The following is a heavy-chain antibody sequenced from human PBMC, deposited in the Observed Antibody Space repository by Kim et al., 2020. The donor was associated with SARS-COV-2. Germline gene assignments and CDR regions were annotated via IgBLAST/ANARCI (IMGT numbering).Heavy chain of an antibody. CDR3: TRVPGTPLAFWDAFDV. Sequence: GGSLRLSCTASGFTFSDSPIHWVRQASGKGLEWVGRIRSRVYSYATSYAASVKGSFTISRDDSESTAYLQMNSLKTEDTDVYYCTRVPGTPLAFWDAFDV. CDR1: GFTFSDSP. V-gene: IGHV3-73*01. D-gene: IGHD1-1*01. J-gene: IGHJ3*01. CDR2: IRSRVYSYAT.